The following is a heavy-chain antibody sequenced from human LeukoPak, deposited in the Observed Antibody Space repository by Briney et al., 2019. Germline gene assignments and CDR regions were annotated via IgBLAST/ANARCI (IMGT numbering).Heavy chain of an antibody. CDR3: AKQLGYCSDGSCYFPY. J-gene: IGHJ4*02. Sequence: GGSLRLSCAVSRFTFSSYAMSWVRQAPGQGLEWVSGISGRAENTYYADSVQGRFTISRDNSKSTLCLQMNSLRAEDTAVYYCAKQLGYCSDGSCYFPYWGQGTLVTVSS. CDR2: ISGRAENT. D-gene: IGHD2-15*01. CDR1: RFTFSSYA. V-gene: IGHV3-23*01.